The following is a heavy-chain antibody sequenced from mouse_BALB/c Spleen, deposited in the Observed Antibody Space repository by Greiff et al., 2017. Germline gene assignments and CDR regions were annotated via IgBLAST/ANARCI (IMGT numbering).Heavy chain of an antibody. CDR2: ISYSGST. CDR3: ARGRYGYDGAWFAY. J-gene: IGHJ3*01. D-gene: IGHD2-2*01. Sequence: EVKLMESGPGLVKPSQSLSLTCTVTGYSITSDYAWNWIRQFPGNKLEWMGYISYSGSTSYNPSLKSRISITRDTSKNQFFLQLNSVTTEDTATYYCARGRYGYDGAWFAYWGQGTLVTVSA. CDR1: GYSITSDYA. V-gene: IGHV3-2*02.